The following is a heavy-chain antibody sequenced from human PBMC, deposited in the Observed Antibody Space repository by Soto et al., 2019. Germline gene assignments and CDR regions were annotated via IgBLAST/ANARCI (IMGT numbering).Heavy chain of an antibody. Sequence: QVQLVESGGGVVQPGRSLRLSCAASGFTFSSYGMHWVRQAPGKGLEWVAGISYDGSNKYYADSVKGRFTISRDNSKNTLYLQMNSLRAEDTAVYYCAKEVLERAYYYYGMDVWGQGTTVTVSS. CDR3: AKEVLERAYYYYGMDV. D-gene: IGHD1-1*01. J-gene: IGHJ6*02. CDR1: GFTFSSYG. CDR2: ISYDGSNK. V-gene: IGHV3-30*18.